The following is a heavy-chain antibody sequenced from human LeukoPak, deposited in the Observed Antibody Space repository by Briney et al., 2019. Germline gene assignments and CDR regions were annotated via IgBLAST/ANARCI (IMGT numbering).Heavy chain of an antibody. CDR2: ISAYNGNT. D-gene: IGHD6-13*01. CDR3: ARSGAWQQLVQYYYYYYMDV. CDR1: GYTFTSYG. Sequence: GASVKVSCKASGYTFTSYGISWVRQAPGQGLEWMGWISAYNGNTNYAQKLQGRVTMTTDTSTSTAYMELRSLRSDDTAVYYCARSGAWQQLVQYYYYYYMDVWGKGTTVTVSS. J-gene: IGHJ6*03. V-gene: IGHV1-18*01.